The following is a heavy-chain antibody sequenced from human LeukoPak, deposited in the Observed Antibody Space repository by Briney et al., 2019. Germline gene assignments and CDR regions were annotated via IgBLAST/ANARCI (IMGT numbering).Heavy chain of an antibody. D-gene: IGHD3-10*01. CDR2: IYYTGST. V-gene: IGHV4-59*12. CDR3: ARLGYGSGSYYRYYYYMDV. J-gene: IGHJ6*03. CDR1: GASISTYY. Sequence: SETLSLTCTVSGASISTYYWTWIRQPPGKGLEWIGYIYYTGSTDYNPSLKSRVTISVHTSKNQFSLKLSSVTAADTAVYYCARLGYGSGSYYRYYYYMDVWGKGTTVTISS.